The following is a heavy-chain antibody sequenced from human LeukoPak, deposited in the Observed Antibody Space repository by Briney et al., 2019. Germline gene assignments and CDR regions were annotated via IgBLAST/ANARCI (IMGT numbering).Heavy chain of an antibody. D-gene: IGHD3-10*01. J-gene: IGHJ6*02. CDR3: ARDRLGLSSRGYYYYGMDV. CDR2: INPNSGGT. Sequence: AASVKVSCKASGYTFIGYYMHGVRQAPGQGLEWMGWINPNSGGTNYAQKFQDRVTMTSDTSINTAFMELRSLRSDDTAVYYCARDRLGLSSRGYYYYGMDVWGRGTTVTVS. V-gene: IGHV1-2*02. CDR1: GYTFIGYY.